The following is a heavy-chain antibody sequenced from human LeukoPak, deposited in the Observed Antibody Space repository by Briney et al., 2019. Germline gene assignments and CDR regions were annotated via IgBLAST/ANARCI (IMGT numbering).Heavy chain of an antibody. J-gene: IGHJ4*02. CDR3: AKALSSDWALFDY. Sequence: GRSLRLSCAASGFTFDDYAMHWVRQAPGKGLEWVSGISWNSGSIGYADSVKGRFTTSRDNAKNSLYLQMNSLRAEDTALYYCAKALSSDWALFDYWGQGTLVTVSS. CDR1: GFTFDDYA. D-gene: IGHD6-19*01. V-gene: IGHV3-9*01. CDR2: ISWNSGSI.